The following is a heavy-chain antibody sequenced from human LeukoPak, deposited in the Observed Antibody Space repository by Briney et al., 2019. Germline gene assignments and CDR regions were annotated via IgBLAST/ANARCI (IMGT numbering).Heavy chain of an antibody. J-gene: IGHJ4*02. D-gene: IGHD1-26*01. CDR2: IYYSGST. CDR1: GGSISSYY. V-gene: IGHV4-59*01. Sequence: SETLSHTCTVSGGSISSYYWSWIREPPGKGLEWIGYIYYSGSTNYNPSLKSRVTISVDTSKNQFSLKLSSVTAADTAVYYCARSDSGSYYDYFDYWGQGTLVTVSS. CDR3: ARSDSGSYYDYFDY.